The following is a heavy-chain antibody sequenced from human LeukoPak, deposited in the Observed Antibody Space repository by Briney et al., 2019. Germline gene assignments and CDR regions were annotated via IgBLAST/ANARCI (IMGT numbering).Heavy chain of an antibody. Sequence: EASVKVSCKASGYTFTGYYMHWVRQAPGQGLEWMGWINPNSGGTNYAQKFQGRVTISVDTSKNQFSLKLSSVTAADTAVDYCARHPRSGHAFDYWGQGTLVTVSS. CDR1: GYTFTGYY. V-gene: IGHV1-2*02. CDR3: ARHPRSGHAFDY. J-gene: IGHJ4*02. CDR2: INPNSGGT.